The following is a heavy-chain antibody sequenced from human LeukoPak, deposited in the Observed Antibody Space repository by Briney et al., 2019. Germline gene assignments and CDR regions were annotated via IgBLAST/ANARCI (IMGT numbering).Heavy chain of an antibody. V-gene: IGHV1-2*06. CDR1: GYTFTGYY. CDR2: INPNNGAT. D-gene: IGHD1-26*01. Sequence: ASVKVSCMASGYTFTGYYMHWVRQAPGQGLEWMGRINPNNGATNYAQKLQGRVTITGDTSISTAYMELSSLRSDDTAVYYCTRESGSYHVNDYWGQGTLVTVSS. J-gene: IGHJ4*02. CDR3: TRESGSYHVNDY.